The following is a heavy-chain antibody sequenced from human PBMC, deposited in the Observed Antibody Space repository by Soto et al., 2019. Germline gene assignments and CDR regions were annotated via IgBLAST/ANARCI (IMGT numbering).Heavy chain of an antibody. D-gene: IGHD3-16*02. CDR2: IIPIFGTA. CDR3: VLDTVWGSYRYFYFDY. J-gene: IGHJ4*02. Sequence: SVKVSCKASGGTFSSYAISWLRQSPGQGLEWMGGIIPIFGTANYAQRFQGRVTITADESTSTAYMELSSLRSEDTAVYYCVLDTVWGSYRYFYFDYWGQGTLVTVSS. V-gene: IGHV1-69*13. CDR1: GGTFSSYA.